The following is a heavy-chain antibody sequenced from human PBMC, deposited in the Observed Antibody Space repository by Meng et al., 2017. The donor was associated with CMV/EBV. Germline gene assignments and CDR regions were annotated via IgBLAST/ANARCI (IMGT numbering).Heavy chain of an antibody. CDR1: GGSISSSSYY. D-gene: IGHD3-22*01. J-gene: IGHJ5*02. CDR2: IYYSGST. V-gene: IGHV4-39*07. Sequence: QLQESGPGLGNASPTLSLTCTVSGGSISSSSYYWGCSRQPPGKGLEWIGSIYYSGSTYYNPSLKSRVTISVDTSKNQFSLKLSSVTAADTAVYYCARGVVTMIVVYDPWGQGTLVTVSS. CDR3: ARGVVTMIVVYDP.